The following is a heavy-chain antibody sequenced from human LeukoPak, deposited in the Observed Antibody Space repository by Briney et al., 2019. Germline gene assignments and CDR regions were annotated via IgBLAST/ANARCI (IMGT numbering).Heavy chain of an antibody. CDR1: GGSFSGYY. V-gene: IGHV4-34*01. D-gene: IGHD3-22*01. J-gene: IGHJ3*02. CDR3: ARKRYYYDSSGSYDAFDI. CDR2: INHSGST. Sequence: PSETLPLTCAVYGGSFSGYYWSWIRQPPGKGLEWIGEINHSGSTNYNPSLKSRVTISVDTSKNQFSLKLSSVTAADTAVYYCARKRYYYDSSGSYDAFDIWGQGTMVTVSS.